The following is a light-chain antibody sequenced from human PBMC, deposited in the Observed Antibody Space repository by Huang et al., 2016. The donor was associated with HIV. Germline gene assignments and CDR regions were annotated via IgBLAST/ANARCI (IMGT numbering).Light chain of an antibody. J-gene: IGKJ2*01. Sequence: DIQMTQSPSSLSASVGDRVTITCRASQSISSYLNWYQQKPGKAPKLLIYAASSLQSGVPSMFSGSGSGTDFTLTISSLQPEDFATYHCQQSYSIPYTFGQGTKLEIK. CDR3: QQSYSIPYT. V-gene: IGKV1-39*01. CDR1: QSISSY. CDR2: AAS.